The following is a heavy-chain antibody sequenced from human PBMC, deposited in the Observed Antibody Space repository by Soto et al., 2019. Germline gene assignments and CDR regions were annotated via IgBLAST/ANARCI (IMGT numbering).Heavy chain of an antibody. CDR3: ARASVSGRRFDY. CDR1: GYTFSSYY. D-gene: IGHD6-19*01. J-gene: IGHJ4*02. Sequence: ASVKVSCKASGYTFSSYYMHWVRQAPGQGIEWMGIINPSGGSTTYAQKFQGRVTMTRDTSTSTVYMELSSLTSEDTAVYYCARASVSGRRFDYWGEGTLVTVS. V-gene: IGHV1-46*03. CDR2: INPSGGST.